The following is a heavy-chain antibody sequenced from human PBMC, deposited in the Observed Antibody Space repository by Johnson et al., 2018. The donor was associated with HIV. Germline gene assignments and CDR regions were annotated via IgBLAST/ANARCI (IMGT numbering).Heavy chain of an antibody. D-gene: IGHD3-10*01. CDR1: GFTFSTYG. J-gene: IGHJ3*02. CDR3: AKLVLWFGGDGFDI. CDR2: IRYDGSNK. V-gene: IGHV3-30*02. Sequence: QVQLVESGGGVVQLGGSLRLSCAASGFTFSTYGMHWVRQAPGKGLAWVAFIRYDGSNKYYEESVKGRLTISRDNSKNTLYLQLNSLRAEDTAVYYCAKLVLWFGGDGFDIWGQGTMVTVSS.